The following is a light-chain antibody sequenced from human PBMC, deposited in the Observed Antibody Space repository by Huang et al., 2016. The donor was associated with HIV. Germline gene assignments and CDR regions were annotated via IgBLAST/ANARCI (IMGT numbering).Light chain of an antibody. CDR2: DAS. Sequence: DIQMTQSPSSLSASVGDRVTITCQESQDINNSLNWYQQKTGKAPKLLIYDASNLETGVPSRFSGSGSGTDFTFTISSLQPEDIATYYCQQYDNLRLTFGGGTKVEIK. V-gene: IGKV1-33*01. CDR1: QDINNS. CDR3: QQYDNLRLT. J-gene: IGKJ4*01.